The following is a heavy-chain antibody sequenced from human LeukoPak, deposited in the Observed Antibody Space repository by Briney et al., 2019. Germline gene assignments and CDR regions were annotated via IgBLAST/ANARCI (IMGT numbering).Heavy chain of an antibody. CDR3: ARGVAVAIDY. D-gene: IGHD6-19*01. V-gene: IGHV3-21*01. J-gene: IGHJ4*02. CDR1: GFTFSSYS. CDR2: ISSSSSYI. Sequence: GGSLRLSCAASGFTFSSYSTNWVRQAPGKGLEWVSSISSSSSYIYYADSVKGRFTISRDNAKNSLYLQMNGLRAEDTAVYYCARGVAVAIDYWGQGTLVTVSS.